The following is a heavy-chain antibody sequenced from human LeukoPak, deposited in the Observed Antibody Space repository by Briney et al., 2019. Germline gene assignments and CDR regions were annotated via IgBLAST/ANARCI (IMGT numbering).Heavy chain of an antibody. CDR2: IIPIFGTA. CDR3: ARDRSDIVATIGYFDY. Sequence: SVKVSCKASGGTFSSYAISWVRQAPGQGLEWMGGIIPIFGTANYAQRFQGRVTITADESTSTAYMELSSLRSEDTAVYYCARDRSDIVATIGYFDYWGQGTLVTVSS. V-gene: IGHV1-69*13. J-gene: IGHJ4*02. CDR1: GGTFSSYA. D-gene: IGHD5-12*01.